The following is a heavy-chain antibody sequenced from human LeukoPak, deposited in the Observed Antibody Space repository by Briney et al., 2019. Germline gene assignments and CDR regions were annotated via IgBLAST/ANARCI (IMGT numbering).Heavy chain of an antibody. CDR1: GFTSSSHG. Sequence: GGSLRHSCVASGFTSSSHGMSWVRQAPGKGREWVSAISGSGGSTYYADSVKGRFTISRDNSKNTLYLQMNSLRAEDTAVYYCAKLSIVVVAADNYWGQGTLVTVSS. CDR3: AKLSIVVVAADNY. V-gene: IGHV3-23*01. D-gene: IGHD2-15*01. J-gene: IGHJ4*02. CDR2: ISGSGGST.